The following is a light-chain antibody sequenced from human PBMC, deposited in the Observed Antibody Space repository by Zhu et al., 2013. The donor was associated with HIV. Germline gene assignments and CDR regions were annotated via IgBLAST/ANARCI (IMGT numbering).Light chain of an antibody. Sequence: EIVLTQSPGTLSLSPGERATLSCRASQTLTNNFLAWYQHKPGQAPSLLIFGASSRATGIPDRFRGSGSGTDFTLTISRLEPEDFAVYYCHQHGDSPFTFGGGTKVEIK. V-gene: IGKV3-20*01. CDR2: GAS. CDR3: HQHGDSPFT. CDR1: QTLTNNF. J-gene: IGKJ4*01.